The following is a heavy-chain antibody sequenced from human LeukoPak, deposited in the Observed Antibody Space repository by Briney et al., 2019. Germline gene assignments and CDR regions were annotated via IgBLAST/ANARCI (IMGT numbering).Heavy chain of an antibody. Sequence: NPGGSLRLSCAASRFTFSSYSMNWVRQAPGKGLEWVSSISSSGSYIYYADSVKGRFTISRDNAKNSLYLQMNSLRAEDTAVYYCARVVITMVREVITIDWFDPWGPGTLVTVSS. V-gene: IGHV3-21*01. J-gene: IGHJ5*02. CDR1: RFTFSSYS. CDR3: ARVVITMVREVITIDWFDP. D-gene: IGHD3-10*01. CDR2: ISSSGSYI.